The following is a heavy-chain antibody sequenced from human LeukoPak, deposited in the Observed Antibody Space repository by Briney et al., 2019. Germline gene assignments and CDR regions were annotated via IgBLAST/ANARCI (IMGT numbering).Heavy chain of an antibody. CDR3: VRDGLNWNYDY. CDR2: ISPTNGDT. J-gene: IGHJ4*02. D-gene: IGHD1-7*01. Sequence: ASVKVSRKTSGYTFTDNYMHWVRQAPGQGLEWMGWISPTNGDTRYAQKLQGRVAMTRDTSISTAYMELSRLRSDDTAVYYCVRDGLNWNYDYWGQGTLVAVSS. CDR1: GYTFTDNY. V-gene: IGHV1-2*02.